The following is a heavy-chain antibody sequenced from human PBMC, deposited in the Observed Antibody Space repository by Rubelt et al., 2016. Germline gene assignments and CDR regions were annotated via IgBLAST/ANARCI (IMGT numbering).Heavy chain of an antibody. CDR2: INHSGST. CDR3: ARGLTAMDSGGFDY. V-gene: IGHV4-34*01. CDR1: GGSFSGYY. J-gene: IGHJ4*02. Sequence: QVQLQQWGAGLSKPSETLSLTCAVYGGSFSGYYWSWIRQPPGKGLEWIGEINHSGSTNYNPSRKIRVTKSVEKSKNQLSRKLSSVTAAETAVYYCARGLTAMDSGGFDYWGQGTLVTVSS. D-gene: IGHD5-18*01.